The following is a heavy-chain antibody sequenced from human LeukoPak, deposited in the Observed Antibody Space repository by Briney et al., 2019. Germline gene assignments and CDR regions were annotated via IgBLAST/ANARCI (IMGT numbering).Heavy chain of an antibody. D-gene: IGHD6-19*01. Sequence: PGGSLRLSCAASGFTFSSCSMNWVRQAPGKGLEWVSSISSSSSYIYNADSVKGRFTISRDNAKNSLYLQMNSLRAEDTAMYYCARAPPPYSSGWSNFDYWGQGTLVTVSS. V-gene: IGHV3-21*01. J-gene: IGHJ4*02. CDR2: ISSSSSYI. CDR3: ARAPPPYSSGWSNFDY. CDR1: GFTFSSCS.